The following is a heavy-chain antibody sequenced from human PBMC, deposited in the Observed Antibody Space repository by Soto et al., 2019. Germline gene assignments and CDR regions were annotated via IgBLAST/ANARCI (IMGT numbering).Heavy chain of an antibody. Sequence: QVQLEQSGPEVKKPGASVKVSCKTSGYTFTSHNINWVRQAPGQGLEWVGWISPHNGYTDAAQKFQGRVTMTADTSTDTVYMELGRLKSDDTAVYYCARDVYMTTPHYFDYWGQGTLVTVSS. J-gene: IGHJ4*02. CDR3: ARDVYMTTPHYFDY. D-gene: IGHD1-1*01. CDR2: ISPHNGYT. V-gene: IGHV1-18*01. CDR1: GYTFTSHN.